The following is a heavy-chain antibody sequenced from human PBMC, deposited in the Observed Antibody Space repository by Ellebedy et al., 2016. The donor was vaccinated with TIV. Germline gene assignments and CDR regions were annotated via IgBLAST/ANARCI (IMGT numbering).Heavy chain of an antibody. CDR1: GYTFTTYA. J-gene: IGHJ4*02. CDR3: ASRGYTYGYYLDY. V-gene: IGHV5-51*01. D-gene: IGHD5-18*01. CDR2: IYPADSDT. Sequence: GESLKISXKASGYTFTTYAIAWVRQMPGKGPEWMGIIYPADSDTIYSPSFQGQVTISVDKSINTAYLQWNSPKASDTAMYYCASRGYTYGYYLDYWGQGTLVTVSS.